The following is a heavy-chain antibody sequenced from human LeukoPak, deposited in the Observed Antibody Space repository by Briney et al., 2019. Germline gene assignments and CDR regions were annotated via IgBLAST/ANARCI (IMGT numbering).Heavy chain of an antibody. D-gene: IGHD6-19*01. CDR2: ISGSTGST. Sequence: GGSLRLSCAASGFTFSNYAMNWVRQAPGKGLEWVSLISGSTGSTYYADSVKGRFSISRDNSKNTLYLQMNSLRAEDTAVYYCARKNGGAVAGNWYFDLWGRGTLVIVSS. CDR3: ARKNGGAVAGNWYFDL. V-gene: IGHV3-23*01. CDR1: GFTFSNYA. J-gene: IGHJ2*01.